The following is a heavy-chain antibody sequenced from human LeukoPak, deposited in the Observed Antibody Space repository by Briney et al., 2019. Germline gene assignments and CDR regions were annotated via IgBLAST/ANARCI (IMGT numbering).Heavy chain of an antibody. D-gene: IGHD3-22*01. CDR3: AKEGLFGVVVSYFDY. J-gene: IGHJ4*02. CDR2: ISGSGGSI. Sequence: GASLRLSCAASGFTFSSYAMSWVRQAPGKGLEWVSAISGSGGSIYYADSVKGRFTISRDNSKNTLYLQMNSLRAEDTAVYYCAKEGLFGVVVSYFDYWGQGTLVTVSS. CDR1: GFTFSSYA. V-gene: IGHV3-23*01.